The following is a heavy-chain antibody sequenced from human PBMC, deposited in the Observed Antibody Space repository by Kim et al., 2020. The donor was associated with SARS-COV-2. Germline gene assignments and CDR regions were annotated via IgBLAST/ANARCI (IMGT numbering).Heavy chain of an antibody. CDR1: GGSFSGYY. Sequence: SETLSLTCAGHGGSFSGYYWSWIRQAPRKGLEWIGEINHSGNTNYNPSLKSRVTMSIDTSKKQFSLKLSSVTAADTAVYYCARDPHQGIAAYYYWGQGTL. V-gene: IGHV4-34*01. CDR3: ARDPHQGIAAYYY. J-gene: IGHJ4*02. D-gene: IGHD6-13*01. CDR2: INHSGNT.